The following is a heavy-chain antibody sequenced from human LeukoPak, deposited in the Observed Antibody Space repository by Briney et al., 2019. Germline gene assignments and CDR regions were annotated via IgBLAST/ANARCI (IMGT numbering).Heavy chain of an antibody. Sequence: SETLSLTCTVSGGSISSYYWGWIRQPPGKGLEWIGSIYHSGSTYYNPSLKSRVTISVDTSKNQFSLKLSSVTAADTAVYYCAANIVVVPAAQYFQHWGQGTLVTVSS. CDR1: GGSISSYY. CDR2: IYHSGST. J-gene: IGHJ1*01. CDR3: AANIVVVPAAQYFQH. D-gene: IGHD2-2*01. V-gene: IGHV4-38-2*02.